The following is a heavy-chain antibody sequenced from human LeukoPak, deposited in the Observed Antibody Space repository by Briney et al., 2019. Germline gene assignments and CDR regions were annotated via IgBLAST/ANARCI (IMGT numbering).Heavy chain of an antibody. J-gene: IGHJ1*01. CDR1: GYTFTVYY. D-gene: IGHD6-19*01. V-gene: IGHV1-2*02. CDR3: ARLAAVPG. CDR2: INPNSGGT. Sequence: ASVTVSFKASGYTFTVYYMHWVRQAPGQGLEWMGWINPNSGGTNYAQKFQGRVTMTRDTSISTAYMELSSLRSDDTAVYYCARLAAVPGWGQGTLVTVSS.